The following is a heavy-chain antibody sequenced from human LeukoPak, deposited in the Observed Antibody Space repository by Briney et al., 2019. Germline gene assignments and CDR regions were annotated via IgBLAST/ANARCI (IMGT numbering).Heavy chain of an antibody. CDR2: IKQDGSEI. J-gene: IGHJ4*02. CDR3: AKDREQLVPSGGNDY. V-gene: IGHV3-7*01. Sequence: GGSLRLSCAASGFTFRSYWMSWVRQAPGKGLEWVANIKQDGSEIYYVDSVKGRFTISRDNAKNSLYLQMNSLRAEDTAVYYCAKDREQLVPSGGNDYWGQGTLVTVSS. CDR1: GFTFRSYW. D-gene: IGHD6-13*01.